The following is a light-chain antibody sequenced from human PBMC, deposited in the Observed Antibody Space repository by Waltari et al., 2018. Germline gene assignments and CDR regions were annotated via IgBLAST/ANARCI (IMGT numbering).Light chain of an antibody. J-gene: IGKJ1*01. Sequence: DIQMTQSPSSLSASVGDRVTITCRASQSISDYLNWYQQKPGKAPKLLIYAASNLESGVPSRFSGSGSGTDFTLPISGLQPEDFTTYYCQQSYSTPRTFGQGTKVEIK. V-gene: IGKV1-39*01. CDR2: AAS. CDR3: QQSYSTPRT. CDR1: QSISDY.